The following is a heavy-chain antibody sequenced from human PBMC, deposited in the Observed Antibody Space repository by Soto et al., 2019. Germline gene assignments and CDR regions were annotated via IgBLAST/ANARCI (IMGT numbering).Heavy chain of an antibody. D-gene: IGHD1-26*01. Sequence: PSETLSLTCTVSGGSISSYYWSWIRQPPGKGLEWIGYIYYSGRTNYNPSLKSRVTISVDTSKNQFSLKLSSVTAADTAVYYCARDSGSYYTFGYWGQGTLVTVSS. CDR2: IYYSGRT. CDR3: ARDSGSYYTFGY. J-gene: IGHJ4*02. V-gene: IGHV4-59*01. CDR1: GGSISSYY.